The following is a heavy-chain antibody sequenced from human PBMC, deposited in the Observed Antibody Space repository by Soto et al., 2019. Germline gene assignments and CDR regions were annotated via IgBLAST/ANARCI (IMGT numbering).Heavy chain of an antibody. J-gene: IGHJ6*02. V-gene: IGHV3-23*01. D-gene: IGHD3-3*01. CDR2: ISGSGGST. CDR1: GFTFSSYA. Sequence: EVQLLESGGGLVQPGGSLRLSCAASGFTFSSYAMSWVRQAPGKGLEWVSAISGSGGSTYYADSVKGRFTISRDNSKNTLYLQMNSLRAEDTAVYYCAKDTYYDFWSGYYTGYYYYGMDVWGQGTTVTVSS. CDR3: AKDTYYDFWSGYYTGYYYYGMDV.